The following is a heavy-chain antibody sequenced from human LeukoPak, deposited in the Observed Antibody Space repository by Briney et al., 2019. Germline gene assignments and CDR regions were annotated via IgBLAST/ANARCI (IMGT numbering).Heavy chain of an antibody. D-gene: IGHD3-16*01. CDR2: VDYNGAT. Sequence: PSETLSLTCAVSGASVTSDHWNWIRQLPGKGLEWIGSVDYNGATKYNPSLKSRITISLDTSKNQFSLKLTSVTAADTALYFCTRGYYEAFDYWGQGRLVTVSS. V-gene: IGHV4-59*02. CDR3: TRGYYEAFDY. CDR1: GASVTSDH. J-gene: IGHJ4*02.